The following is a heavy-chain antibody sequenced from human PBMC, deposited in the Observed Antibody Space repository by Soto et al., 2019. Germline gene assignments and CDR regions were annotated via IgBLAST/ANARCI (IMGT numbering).Heavy chain of an antibody. J-gene: IGHJ5*02. CDR1: GFTFSSYA. CDR3: AKLSGGSGSSNWFDP. D-gene: IGHD3-10*01. Sequence: EVQLLESGGGLVQPGGSLRLSCAASGFTFSSYAMSWVRQAPGQGLEWVSAISGSGGSTYYADSVKGRFTISRDNSKNTLYLQMNSLRAEDTAVYYCAKLSGGSGSSNWFDPWGQGTLVTVSS. CDR2: ISGSGGST. V-gene: IGHV3-23*01.